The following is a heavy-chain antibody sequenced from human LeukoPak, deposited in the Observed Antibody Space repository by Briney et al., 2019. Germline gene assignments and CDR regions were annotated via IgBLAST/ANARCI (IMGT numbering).Heavy chain of an antibody. J-gene: IGHJ4*02. D-gene: IGHD3-22*01. V-gene: IGHV4-39*01. Sequence: PSETLSLTCTVSGGSISSSSYYWGWIRQPPGKGLEGIGSIYYSGSTYYNPSLKSPLTISVGTSKNQFSLKLSSVTAADTAVYYCARLSPMTPDYWGQGTLVTVSS. CDR1: GGSISSSSYY. CDR3: ARLSPMTPDY. CDR2: IYYSGST.